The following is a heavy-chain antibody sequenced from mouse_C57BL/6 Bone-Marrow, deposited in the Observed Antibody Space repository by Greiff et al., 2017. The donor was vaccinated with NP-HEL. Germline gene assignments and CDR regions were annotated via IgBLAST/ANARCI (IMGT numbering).Heavy chain of an antibody. Sequence: QVQLQQPGAELVRPGTSVKLSCKASGYTFTSYWMHWVKQRPGQGLEWIGVIDPSDSYTNYNQKFKGKATLTVDTSSSTAYMQLSSLTSEDSAVSYCARVYTMVKGFAYWGQGTLVSVSA. CDR1: GYTFTSYW. J-gene: IGHJ3*01. D-gene: IGHD2-2*01. CDR3: ARVYTMVKGFAY. CDR2: IDPSDSYT. V-gene: IGHV1-59*01.